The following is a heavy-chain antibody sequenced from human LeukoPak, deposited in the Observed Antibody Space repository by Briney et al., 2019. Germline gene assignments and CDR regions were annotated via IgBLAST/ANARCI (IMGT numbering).Heavy chain of an antibody. J-gene: IGHJ4*02. D-gene: IGHD3-22*01. V-gene: IGHV3-49*04. CDR2: IRSKAYGGTT. CDR3: TRARGSGYYYVFYYFDY. Sequence: GGSLRLSCTASGFTFGDYAMSWVRQAPGKGLEWVGFIRSKAYGGTTEYAASVKGRFTISRDDSKSIAYLQMNSLKTEDTAVYYCTRARGSGYYYVFYYFDYWGQGTLVTVSS. CDR1: GFTFGDYA.